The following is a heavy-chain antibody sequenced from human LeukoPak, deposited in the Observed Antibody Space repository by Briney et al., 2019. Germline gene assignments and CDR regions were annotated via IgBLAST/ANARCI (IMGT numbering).Heavy chain of an antibody. CDR3: ARVAVAGPYFDY. CDR2: INPSGGST. Sequence: GASVKVSCKASGYTLTSYYMHWVRQAPGQGLEWMGIINPSGGSTSYAQKFQGRVTMTRDTSTSTVYMELSSLRSEDTAVYYCARVAVAGPYFDYWGQGTLVTVSS. V-gene: IGHV1-46*03. D-gene: IGHD6-19*01. J-gene: IGHJ4*02. CDR1: GYTLTSYY.